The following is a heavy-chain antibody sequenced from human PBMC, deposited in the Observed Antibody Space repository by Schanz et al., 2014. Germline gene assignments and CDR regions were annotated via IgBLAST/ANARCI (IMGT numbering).Heavy chain of an antibody. J-gene: IGHJ4*02. CDR2: TSNDGSFT. D-gene: IGHD4-17*01. CDR3: VRDTDYHFDY. CDR1: GLTVSSNY. V-gene: IGHV3-74*01. Sequence: EVQLVESGGGLVQPGGSLRLSCADSGLTVSSNYMSWVRQAPGKGLVWVSRTSNDGSFTTFADSVKGRFTISRDNAKNTLYLQMNSLRAEDTAVYYCVRDTDYHFDYWGQGTLVTVSS.